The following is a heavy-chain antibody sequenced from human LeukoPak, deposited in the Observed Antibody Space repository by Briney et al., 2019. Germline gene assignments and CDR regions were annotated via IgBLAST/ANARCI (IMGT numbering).Heavy chain of an antibody. CDR2: ISSSSTTI. CDR3: AKIGYCSSTSCYNFDY. J-gene: IGHJ4*02. D-gene: IGHD2-2*02. V-gene: IGHV3-48*01. CDR1: GFTLSSYS. Sequence: GGSLRLSCAASGFTLSSYSMNWVRQAPGKGLEWVSYISSSSTTIDYADSVKGRFTISRDNAKNSLYLQMNSLTAEDTAVYYCAKIGYCSSTSCYNFDYWGQGTLVTVSS.